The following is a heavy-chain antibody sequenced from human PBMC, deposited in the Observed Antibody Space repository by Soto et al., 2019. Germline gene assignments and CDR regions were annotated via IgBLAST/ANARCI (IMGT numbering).Heavy chain of an antibody. CDR2: ISWNSGSI. D-gene: IGHD3-3*01. Sequence: GGSLRLSCAASGFTFDDYAMHWVRQAPEKGLEWVSGISWNSGSIGYADSVKGRFTISRDNAKNSLYLQMNSLRAEDTALYYCAKAPTLSFGVVIAPFDYWGQGTLVTVSS. CDR3: AKAPTLSFGVVIAPFDY. CDR1: GFTFDDYA. V-gene: IGHV3-9*01. J-gene: IGHJ4*02.